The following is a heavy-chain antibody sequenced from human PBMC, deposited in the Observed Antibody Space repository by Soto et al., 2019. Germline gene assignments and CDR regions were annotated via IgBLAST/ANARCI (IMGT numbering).Heavy chain of an antibody. D-gene: IGHD1-1*01. CDR3: AKERGRNRNFAMDV. V-gene: IGHV3-30*18. CDR1: GLTFSDYG. Sequence: VGSLRLSCVVSGLTFSDYGFHWVRQAPGKGLDWVAAISYDGSFVYYADSVRGRFTISRDNSRNTLDLQMNTLRHEDTAVYYCAKERGRNRNFAMDVWGQGTSVTVSS. CDR2: ISYDGSFV. J-gene: IGHJ6*02.